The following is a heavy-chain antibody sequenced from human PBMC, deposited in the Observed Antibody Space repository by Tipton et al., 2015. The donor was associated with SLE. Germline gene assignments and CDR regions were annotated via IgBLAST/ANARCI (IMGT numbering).Heavy chain of an antibody. J-gene: IGHJ6*03. CDR2: IWYDGSNK. CDR3: ARDPMYSSSSRYYYYMDV. Sequence: QLVQSGGGLVQPGGSLRLSCAASGFTFSSYGMHWVRQAPGKGLEWVAVIWYDGSNKYYADSVKGRFTISRDNSKNTLYLQMNSLRAEDTAVYYCARDPMYSSSSRYYYYMDVWGKGTTVTVSS. D-gene: IGHD6-6*01. V-gene: IGHV3-33*01. CDR1: GFTFSSYG.